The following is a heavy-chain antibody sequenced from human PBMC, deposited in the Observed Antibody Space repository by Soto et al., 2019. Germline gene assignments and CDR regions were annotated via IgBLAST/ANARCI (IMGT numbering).Heavy chain of an antibody. CDR2: INPHGGST. Sequence: APLRVSCTAPGDTFTRYYLNWVRHAPGQGLEWMGVINPHGGSTKYAQKCQGRITMTRDTSRSTVYMELSSLRSDDTAIYYCARSSGGNFGIIIEGSNWFDAWGQGTLVTVSS. CDR1: GDTFTRYY. J-gene: IGHJ5*02. CDR3: ARSSGGNFGIIIEGSNWFDA. D-gene: IGHD3-3*01. V-gene: IGHV1-46*01.